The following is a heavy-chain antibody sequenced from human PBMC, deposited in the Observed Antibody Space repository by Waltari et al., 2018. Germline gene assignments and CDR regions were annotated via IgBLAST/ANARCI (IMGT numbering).Heavy chain of an antibody. D-gene: IGHD2-15*01. CDR1: GGTFSSYA. CDR2: IIPIFGTA. V-gene: IGHV1-69*01. Sequence: QVQLVQSGAEVKKPGSSVKVSCKASGGTFSSYAISWVRQAPGPGLEWMGGIIPIFGTANYAQKFQGRVTITADESTSTAYMELSSLRSEDTAVYYCARFHHDCSGGSCYPYYYYYMDVWGKGTTVTVSS. J-gene: IGHJ6*03. CDR3: ARFHHDCSGGSCYPYYYYYMDV.